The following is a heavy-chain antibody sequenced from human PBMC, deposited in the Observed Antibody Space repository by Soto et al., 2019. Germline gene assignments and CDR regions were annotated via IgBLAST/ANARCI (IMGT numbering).Heavy chain of an antibody. Sequence: ASVKVSCKASGYTFTSYFMHWVRQAPGQGLEWMGIINPSGGSTSYAQKFQGRVTMTRDTSTSTVYMELSSLRSEDTAVYYCARQYCSGGSCYTLDYWGQGTLVTLSS. CDR1: GYTFTSYF. J-gene: IGHJ4*02. CDR2: INPSGGST. V-gene: IGHV1-46*01. CDR3: ARQYCSGGSCYTLDY. D-gene: IGHD2-15*01.